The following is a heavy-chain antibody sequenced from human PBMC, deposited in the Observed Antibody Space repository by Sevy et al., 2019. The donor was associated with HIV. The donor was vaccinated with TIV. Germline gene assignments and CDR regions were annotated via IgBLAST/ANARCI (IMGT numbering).Heavy chain of an antibody. J-gene: IGHJ4*02. Sequence: SETLSLTCTVSGGSSSSFYWSWIRQSPGKGLEWIGDIHSSGSTTYNPSLKSRVTISGDTSKNRFSLDLISVTAADTAVYYCARGSGYYAYWGQGTLVTVSS. D-gene: IGHD5-12*01. CDR2: IHSSGST. V-gene: IGHV4-59*01. CDR3: ARGSGYYAY. CDR1: GGSSSSFY.